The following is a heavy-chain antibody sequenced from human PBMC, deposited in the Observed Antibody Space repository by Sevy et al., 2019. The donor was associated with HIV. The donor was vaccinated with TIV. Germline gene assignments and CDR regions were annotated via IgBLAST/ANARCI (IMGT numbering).Heavy chain of an antibody. Sequence: GGSLRLSCAASGFTVSTYSMNWVRQAPGKGLEWVSSINSGSRYIYYADSVKGRFTVSRDDAKNSLHLQMNSLRAEDTAVYYCAREKEQQLVDYWGQGTLVTVSS. CDR3: AREKEQQLVDY. CDR1: GFTVSTYS. V-gene: IGHV3-21*01. D-gene: IGHD6-13*01. CDR2: INSGSRYI. J-gene: IGHJ4*02.